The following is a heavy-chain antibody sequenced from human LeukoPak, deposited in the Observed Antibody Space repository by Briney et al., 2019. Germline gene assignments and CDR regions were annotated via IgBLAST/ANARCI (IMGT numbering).Heavy chain of an antibody. J-gene: IGHJ5*02. CDR3: ARVVRGVVASNWFDP. CDR2: VASSGTS. D-gene: IGHD2-15*01. V-gene: IGHV4-59*01. CDR1: GDSLNTYY. Sequence: SGTLSLTCTVSGDSLNTYYWTWIRQTPGKELEWIGFVASSGTSNYNPSLKSRVSISIDTSKNQFSLALTSLTPADTAFYYCARVVRGVVASNWFDPWGQGTLVSVSS.